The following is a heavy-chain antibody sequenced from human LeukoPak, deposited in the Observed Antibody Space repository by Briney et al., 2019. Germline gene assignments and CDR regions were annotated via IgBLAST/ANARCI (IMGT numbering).Heavy chain of an antibody. Sequence: SGTLSLTCAVSGGSISSSNWWGWVRQPPGKGLGWIGEIYHSGSTNYNPSLKSRVTISVDKSKNQFSLKLSSVTAADTAVYYCASLGLRLGELSSYYFDDWGQGTLVTVSS. CDR3: ASLGLRLGELSSYYFDD. D-gene: IGHD3-16*02. CDR2: IYHSGST. CDR1: GGSISSSNW. J-gene: IGHJ4*02. V-gene: IGHV4-4*02.